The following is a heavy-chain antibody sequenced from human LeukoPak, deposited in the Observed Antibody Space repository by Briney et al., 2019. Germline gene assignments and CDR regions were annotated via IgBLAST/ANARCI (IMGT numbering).Heavy chain of an antibody. CDR2: ISTSSSYI. D-gene: IGHD2-15*01. CDR1: GFTFSSYN. J-gene: IGHJ6*02. V-gene: IGHV3-21*01. Sequence: PGGSLRLSCAASGFTFSSYNMNWVRQAPGKGLEWVSSISTSSSYIYYADSVKGRFTISRDNAKNSLFLQVNSLSAEDTAVYYCARDCGGSCDSGQTYFSYYCYGMDVWGQGTTVTVSS. CDR3: ARDCGGSCDSGQTYFSYYCYGMDV.